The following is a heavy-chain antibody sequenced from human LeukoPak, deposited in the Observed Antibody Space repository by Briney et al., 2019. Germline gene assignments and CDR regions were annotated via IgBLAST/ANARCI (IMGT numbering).Heavy chain of an antibody. J-gene: IGHJ4*02. Sequence: GGSLRLSCAASGFTFSGYSMNWVRQAPGKGLEWVSYISSSGSTIYYADSVKGRFTISRDNAKNSLYLQMNSLRAEDTAVYYCARHGYSYGHSSYYFDYWGQGTLVTVSS. CDR2: ISSSGSTI. CDR1: GFTFSGYS. CDR3: ARHGYSYGHSSYYFDY. D-gene: IGHD5-18*01. V-gene: IGHV3-48*04.